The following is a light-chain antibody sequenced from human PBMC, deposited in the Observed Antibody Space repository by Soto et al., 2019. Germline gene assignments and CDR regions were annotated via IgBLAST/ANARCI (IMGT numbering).Light chain of an antibody. J-gene: IGLJ1*01. CDR3: SSLTTSFTYV. Sequence: QSALTQPASVSGSPGQSVAISCTGTSSYVGAYNYVSWYQQHPGKAPKLLLSEVSNRPSGVSDRFSGSKSGNTASLTISGLQAEDEADYYCSSLTTSFTYVFGTGTKVTVL. CDR1: SSYVGAYNY. CDR2: EVS. V-gene: IGLV2-14*01.